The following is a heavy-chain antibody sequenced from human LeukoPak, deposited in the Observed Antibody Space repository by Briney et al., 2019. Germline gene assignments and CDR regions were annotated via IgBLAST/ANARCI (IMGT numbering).Heavy chain of an antibody. Sequence: SETLSLTCAVSGGGSFSDYSWNWIRQSPGKGLGWVGEITHAAILNYNPSLKGRVAISVDTSKSQVSLKLDSMTAADTAMYYCARGRGEAAGLDHWGQGTLVTVSS. CDR2: ITHAAIL. V-gene: IGHV4-34*01. D-gene: IGHD6-13*01. CDR3: ARGRGEAAGLDH. CDR1: GGGSFSDYS. J-gene: IGHJ4*02.